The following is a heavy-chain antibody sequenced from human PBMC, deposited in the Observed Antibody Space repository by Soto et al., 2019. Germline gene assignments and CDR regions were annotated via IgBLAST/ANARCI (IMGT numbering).Heavy chain of an antibody. CDR1: GGSISSSNW. V-gene: IGHV4-4*02. J-gene: IGHJ3*02. CDR2: IYHSGST. Sequence: SETLSLTCAVSGGSISSSNWWSWVRQPPGKGLEWIGEIYHSGSTNYNPSLKSRVTISVDKSKNQFSLKLSSVTAADTAVYYCAREGPIVGADAFDIWGQGTMVTVSS. CDR3: AREGPIVGADAFDI. D-gene: IGHD1-26*01.